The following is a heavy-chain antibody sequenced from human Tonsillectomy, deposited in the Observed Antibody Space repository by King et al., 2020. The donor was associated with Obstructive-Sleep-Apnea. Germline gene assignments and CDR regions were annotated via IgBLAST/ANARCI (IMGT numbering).Heavy chain of an antibody. CDR1: EFTFSTYP. Sequence: VQLVESGGGVVQTGRSLRLSCAASEFTFSTYPMNWVRQAPGRGLEWVAVISYDGNNKYYADSVKGRFTISRDNSKKTLYLQMNSLRIEDTAVYFCARVLVHWGFGQNQPFDYWGQGILVTVSS. D-gene: IGHD3-10*01. J-gene: IGHJ4*02. CDR3: ARVLVHWGFGQNQPFDY. V-gene: IGHV3-30-3*01. CDR2: ISYDGNNK.